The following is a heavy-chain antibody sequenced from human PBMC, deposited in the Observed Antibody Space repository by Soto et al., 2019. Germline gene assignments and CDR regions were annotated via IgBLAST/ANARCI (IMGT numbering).Heavy chain of an antibody. CDR2: ISYDGSNK. D-gene: IGHD5-12*01. V-gene: IGHV3-30-3*01. J-gene: IGHJ3*02. CDR3: ARRNDIGATRTDAFDI. CDR1: GFTFRSYA. Sequence: QVQLVESGGGVVQPGRSLRLSCAASGFTFRSYAMHWVRQAPGKGLEWVAVISYDGSNKYYADSVKGRFTISRDNSKKTLHLQMNSRSAEDAAVYYCARRNDIGATRTDAFDIWGQGTMVTVSS.